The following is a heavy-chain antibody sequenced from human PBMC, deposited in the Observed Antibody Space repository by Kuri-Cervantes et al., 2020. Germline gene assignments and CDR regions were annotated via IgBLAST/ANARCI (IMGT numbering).Heavy chain of an antibody. D-gene: IGHD4-11*01. CDR1: GGTFSSYA. J-gene: IGHJ6*03. CDR3: ARDREVMTTVTTSYYYMDV. Sequence: SVKVSCKASGGTFSSYAISWVRQAPGQGLEWMGGIIPIFHTANYAQNFQGRVTITADRSTNTAYMELRTLTSEDTAVYYCARDREVMTTVTTSYYYMDVWGKGTTVTVSS. CDR2: IIPIFHTA. V-gene: IGHV1-69*06.